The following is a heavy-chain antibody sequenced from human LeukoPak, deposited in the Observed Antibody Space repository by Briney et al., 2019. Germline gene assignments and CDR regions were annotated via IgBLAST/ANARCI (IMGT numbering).Heavy chain of an antibody. V-gene: IGHV3-74*01. J-gene: IGHJ4*02. D-gene: IGHD6-19*01. CDR2: INTDGTVT. CDR3: ATKQWLAPPPDS. CDR1: GFTFSKYW. Sequence: GGSLRLSCAASGFTFSKYWMLWVRQAPGKGLESVSRINTDGTVTTYADSVKCRFTVSRDNADNTMFLQMNSVRDEDTAVYYCATKQWLAPPPDSWGQGTPVIVSS.